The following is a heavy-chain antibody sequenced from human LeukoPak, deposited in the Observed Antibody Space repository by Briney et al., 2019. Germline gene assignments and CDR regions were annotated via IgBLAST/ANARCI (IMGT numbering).Heavy chain of an antibody. CDR2: IIPISGTA. Sequence: SVKVSCKASGGSFSSHAIAWVRQAPGQGPEWMGGIIPISGTANYARKFQGRVTITTDESTSTAYMELSSLTSDDTAVYYCARGLQYQLLKALGYYYMDVWGEGTTVTVSS. J-gene: IGHJ6*03. D-gene: IGHD2-2*01. CDR3: ARGLQYQLLKALGYYYMDV. V-gene: IGHV1-69*05. CDR1: GGSFSSHA.